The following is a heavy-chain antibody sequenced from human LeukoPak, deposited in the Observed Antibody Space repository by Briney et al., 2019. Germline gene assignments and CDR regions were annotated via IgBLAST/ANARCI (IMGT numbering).Heavy chain of an antibody. D-gene: IGHD3-22*01. CDR1: GFTFSSYA. Sequence: GGSLRLSCAASGFTFSSYAMSWVRQAPGKGLEWVSAISGSGGSTYYADSAKGRFTISRDNSKNTLYLQMNSLRAEDTAVYYCAKVTRSYYYDSSGYVDYWGQGTLVTVSS. CDR2: ISGSGGST. J-gene: IGHJ4*02. CDR3: AKVTRSYYYDSSGYVDY. V-gene: IGHV3-23*01.